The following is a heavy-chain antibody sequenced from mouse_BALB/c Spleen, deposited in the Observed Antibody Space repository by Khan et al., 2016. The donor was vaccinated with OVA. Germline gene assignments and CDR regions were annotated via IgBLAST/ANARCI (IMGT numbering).Heavy chain of an antibody. Sequence: QVQLKQSGPGLVAPSQSLSIICTVSGFSLTSYGVHWVRQPPGKGLEWLGVMWAGGSTNYNSALMSRLSISIDNSTSQVFLKMNSLQTDDTAMYYCATPDYGCAWIAYWGQGTLVTVSA. V-gene: IGHV2-9*02. D-gene: IGHD2-2*01. CDR3: ATPDYGCAWIAY. CDR1: GFSLTSYG. J-gene: IGHJ3*01. CDR2: MWAGGST.